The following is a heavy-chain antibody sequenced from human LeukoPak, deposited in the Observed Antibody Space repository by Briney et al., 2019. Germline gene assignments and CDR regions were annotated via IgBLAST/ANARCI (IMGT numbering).Heavy chain of an antibody. CDR1: GFTFSSYW. J-gene: IGHJ4*02. D-gene: IGHD6-13*01. V-gene: IGHV4-34*01. CDR2: INHSGST. CDR3: ARVGSSSWYGSSAPVTFDY. Sequence: PGGSLRLSCAASGFTFSSYWMSWVRQPPGKGLEWIGEINHSGSTNYNPSLKSRVTISVDTSKNQFSLKLSSVTAADTAVYYCARVGSSSWYGSSAPVTFDYWGQGTLVTVSS.